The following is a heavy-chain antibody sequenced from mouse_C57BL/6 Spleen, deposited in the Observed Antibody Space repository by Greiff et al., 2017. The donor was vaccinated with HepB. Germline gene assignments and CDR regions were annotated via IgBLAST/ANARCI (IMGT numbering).Heavy chain of an antibody. CDR1: GYTFTSYW. CDR2: IDPSDSYT. V-gene: IGHV1-50*01. Sequence: QVQLQQPGAELVKPGASVKLSCKASGYTFTSYWMQWVKQRPGQGLEWIGEIDPSDSYTNYNQKFKGKATLTVDTPSRTAYMQLSSLTSEDSAVYYCVGYYGSRLAYWGQGTLVTVSA. CDR3: VGYYGSRLAY. J-gene: IGHJ3*01. D-gene: IGHD1-1*01.